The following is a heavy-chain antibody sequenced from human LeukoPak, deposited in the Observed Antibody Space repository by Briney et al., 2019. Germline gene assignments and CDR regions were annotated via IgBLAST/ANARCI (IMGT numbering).Heavy chain of an antibody. CDR1: GGSISSGGYS. CDR3: ARSLEDLWLTIWDAFDI. D-gene: IGHD5-18*01. Sequence: SETLSLTCAVSGGSISSGGYSWSWLRQPPGKGLEWIGYIYHSGSTYYNPSLKSRVTISVDRSKNQFSLKLSSVTAADTAVYYCARSLEDLWLTIWDAFDIWGQGTMVTVSS. CDR2: IYHSGST. J-gene: IGHJ3*02. V-gene: IGHV4-30-2*01.